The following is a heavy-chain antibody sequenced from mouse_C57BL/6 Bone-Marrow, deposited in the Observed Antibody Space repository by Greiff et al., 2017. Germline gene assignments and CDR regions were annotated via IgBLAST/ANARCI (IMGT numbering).Heavy chain of an antibody. Sequence: QVQLQQSGAELAKPGASVSLSCKVSGYTFTSYWMHWVKQRPGQGLEWIGYIIPGSGYTKYNQKFKDKATLTADKSSSTTYMQLSRLTYEDSAVYYCARGGTAVVVDYGGQGTTLTVSA. CDR3: ARGGTAVVVDY. CDR2: IIPGSGYT. J-gene: IGHJ2*01. CDR1: GYTFTSYW. D-gene: IGHD1-1*01. V-gene: IGHV1-7*01.